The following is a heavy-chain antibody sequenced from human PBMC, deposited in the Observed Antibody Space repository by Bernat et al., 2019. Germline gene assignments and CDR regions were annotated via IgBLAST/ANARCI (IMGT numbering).Heavy chain of an antibody. D-gene: IGHD5-24*01. CDR2: ISGSGCST. J-gene: IGHJ2*01. CDR1: GFTFSSYA. V-gene: IGHV3-23*01. CDR3: AKLEMATNWYFDL. Sequence: EVQLLESGGGLVQPGGSLRLSCAASGFTFSSYAMSWVRQAPGKGLEWVSAISGSGCSTYYADSVKGRFTISRDNSKNTLYLQMNSLRAEDTAVYYCAKLEMATNWYFDLWGRGTLVTVSS.